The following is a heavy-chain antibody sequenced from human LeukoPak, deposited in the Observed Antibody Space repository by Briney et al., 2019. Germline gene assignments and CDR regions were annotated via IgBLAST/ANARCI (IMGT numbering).Heavy chain of an antibody. CDR3: AKPIEGQQLVPVDY. J-gene: IGHJ4*02. V-gene: IGHV3-23*01. CDR1: GFTFSSYA. D-gene: IGHD6-13*01. CDR2: ISGSGGST. Sequence: GGSLRLSCAASGFTFSSYAMSWVRQAPGKGLEWVSAISGSGGSTYYADSVKGRFTISRDNSKNTLYLQMNSLRAEDTAVYYCAKPIEGQQLVPVDYWGQGTLVTVSS.